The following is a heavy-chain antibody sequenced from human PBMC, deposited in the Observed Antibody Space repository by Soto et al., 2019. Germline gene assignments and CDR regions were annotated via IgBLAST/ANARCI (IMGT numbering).Heavy chain of an antibody. J-gene: IGHJ3*02. CDR3: ATIVVVASTMRDDAFDI. D-gene: IGHD2-2*01. V-gene: IGHV4-34*01. Sequence: QVQLQQWGTGQLKSSETLSLTCAVNGGSFSGYYWSWIRQPPGKGLEWIGEIHHSGSTNYNPSLKSRVTRSLDTSKNQFSLKLNSVTAADTAVYYCATIVVVASTMRDDAFDIWGQGTMVTVSS. CDR2: IHHSGST. CDR1: GGSFSGYY.